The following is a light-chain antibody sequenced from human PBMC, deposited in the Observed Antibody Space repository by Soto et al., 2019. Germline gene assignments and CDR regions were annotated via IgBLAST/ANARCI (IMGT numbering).Light chain of an antibody. V-gene: IGKV1-5*01. Sequence: DMQLTKSPSTLSASVGDRVTITCRASQSINSWLAWYQHKPGKAPNLLIYDASTLESGVPSRFSGSGSGTEFTLTITSLQPDDFATYYCQQYNTYWTFGQGTNVDI. CDR2: DAS. J-gene: IGKJ1*01. CDR3: QQYNTYWT. CDR1: QSINSW.